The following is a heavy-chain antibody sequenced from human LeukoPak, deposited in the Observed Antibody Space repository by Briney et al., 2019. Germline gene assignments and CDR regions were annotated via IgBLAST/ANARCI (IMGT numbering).Heavy chain of an antibody. CDR1: GFTFSSYW. V-gene: IGHV3-7*01. D-gene: IGHD1-26*01. Sequence: PGGSLRLSCAASGFTFSSYWMSWVRQAPGKGLEWVANIKQDGSEKYYVDSVKGRFTISRDNAKNSLYLQMNSLRAEDTAVYYCARSPRGPVGATRHYFGYWGQGTLVTVSS. CDR3: ARSPRGPVGATRHYFGY. CDR2: IKQDGSEK. J-gene: IGHJ4*02.